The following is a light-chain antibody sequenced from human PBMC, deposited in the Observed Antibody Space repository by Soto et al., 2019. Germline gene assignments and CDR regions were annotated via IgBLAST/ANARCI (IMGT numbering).Light chain of an antibody. CDR1: QSVSSN. J-gene: IGKJ5*01. V-gene: IGKV3-20*01. Sequence: EIVLTQSPATLSVSPGERATLSCRASQSVSSNLAWYQQKPGQAPRLLIYAASTRATGIPDRFSGSASETDFTLTINRLEPEDSAVYYCQQYASVPFSLGPGTRLEIK. CDR2: AAS. CDR3: QQYASVPFS.